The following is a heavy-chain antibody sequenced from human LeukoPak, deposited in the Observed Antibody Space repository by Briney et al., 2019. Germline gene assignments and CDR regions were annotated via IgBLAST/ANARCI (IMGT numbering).Heavy chain of an antibody. Sequence: SETMSLTCTVSGGSISSYYWSWIRQPPGKGLEWIGYIYYSGSTNYNSSLKSRVTISVDTSKNQFSLKLSSVTAADTAVYYCARARITIFGVVPADAFDIWGQGTMVTVSS. CDR3: ARARITIFGVVPADAFDI. CDR2: IYYSGST. D-gene: IGHD3-3*01. V-gene: IGHV4-59*01. J-gene: IGHJ3*02. CDR1: GGSISSYY.